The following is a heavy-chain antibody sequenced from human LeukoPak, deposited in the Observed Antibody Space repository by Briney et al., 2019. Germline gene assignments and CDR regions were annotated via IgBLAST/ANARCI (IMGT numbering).Heavy chain of an antibody. CDR1: GFTFSSYG. D-gene: IGHD3-10*01. CDR3: ASKLRGATTYWFDS. Sequence: AERSLRLSCAASGFTFSSYGMHWVRQAPGKGLEWVAVISYDGSKTYYADSVKGRFTISRDNSKNTVYLQMNSLRAENTAVYYCASKLRGATTYWFDSWGQGTLVTVSS. J-gene: IGHJ5*01. V-gene: IGHV3-30*03. CDR2: ISYDGSKT.